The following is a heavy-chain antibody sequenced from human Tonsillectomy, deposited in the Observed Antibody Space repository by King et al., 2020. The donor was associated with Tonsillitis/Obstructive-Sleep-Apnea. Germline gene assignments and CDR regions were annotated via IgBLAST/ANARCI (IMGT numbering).Heavy chain of an antibody. Sequence: QLVQSGAEVKKPGESLRISCKGSGYSFTSYWIGWVRQMPGKGLEWMGIIYPGDSDTRYSPSFQGQVTISADKSISTAYLQWSSLKASDTAMYYCARLRSNMIFGVVIKGHYYMDVWGKGTTVTVSS. CDR2: IYPGDSDT. D-gene: IGHD3/OR15-3a*01. V-gene: IGHV5-51*01. J-gene: IGHJ6*03. CDR3: ARLRSNMIFGVVIKGHYYMDV. CDR1: GYSFTSYW.